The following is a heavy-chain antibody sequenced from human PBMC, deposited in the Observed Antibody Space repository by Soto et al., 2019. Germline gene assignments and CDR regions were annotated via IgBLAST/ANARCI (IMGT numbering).Heavy chain of an antibody. Sequence: QVQLVQSGAEVKKPGSSVKVSCKASGGTFSSYAISWVRQAPGQGLEWMGGIIPIFGTANYAQKFQGRVTITADKSTSTAYMELSSLRSEDTALYYCARGSRYNWNNMTKHYYYYGMDVWGQGTTVTVSS. V-gene: IGHV1-69*06. CDR2: IIPIFGTA. CDR3: ARGSRYNWNNMTKHYYYYGMDV. J-gene: IGHJ6*02. CDR1: GGTFSSYA. D-gene: IGHD1-20*01.